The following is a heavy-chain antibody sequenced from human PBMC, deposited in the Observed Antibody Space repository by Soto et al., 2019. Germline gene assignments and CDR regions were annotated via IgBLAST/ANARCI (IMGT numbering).Heavy chain of an antibody. CDR1: GGSFSGYY. CDR3: ARIVRYCSGGSCLRSYWYFDL. Sequence: QVQLQQWGAGLLKPSETLSLTCAVYGGSFSGYYWSWIRQPPGKGLEWIGEINHSGSTNYNPSLKSRVTISVDTSKNQFSLKLSSVTAADTAVYYCARIVRYCSGGSCLRSYWYFDLWGRGTLVTVSS. V-gene: IGHV4-34*01. J-gene: IGHJ2*01. CDR2: INHSGST. D-gene: IGHD2-15*01.